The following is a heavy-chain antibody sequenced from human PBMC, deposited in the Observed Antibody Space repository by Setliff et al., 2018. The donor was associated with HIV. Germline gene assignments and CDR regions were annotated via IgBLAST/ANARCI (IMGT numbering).Heavy chain of an antibody. V-gene: IGHV1-24*01. CDR2: FDPDDGET. D-gene: IGHD6-25*01. CDR3: APVSSGWFDP. J-gene: IGHJ5*02. CDR1: GYSFTSYY. Sequence: ASVKVSCKASGYSFTSYYIHWVRQAPGQGLEWMGGFDPDDGETVYPQQFQGRVTMTEDTSTDTAYMELTSLRSEDTAMYYCAPVSSGWFDPWGQGTLVTVSS.